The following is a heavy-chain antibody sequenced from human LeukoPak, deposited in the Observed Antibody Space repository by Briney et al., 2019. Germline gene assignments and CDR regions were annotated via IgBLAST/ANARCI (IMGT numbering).Heavy chain of an antibody. J-gene: IGHJ5*02. D-gene: IGHD3-10*01. CDR3: ARDYYGSGSYHNWFDP. CDR2: IWYDGSNK. V-gene: IGHV3-33*01. CDR1: GFTFRNYG. Sequence: PGRSLRLSCAASGFTFRNYGMHWVRQAPGKGLEWVALIWYDGSNKYYADSVNDRFTISRDKSNHTLSLQMNSLRAEDTAVYYCARDYYGSGSYHNWFDPWGQGTLVTVSS.